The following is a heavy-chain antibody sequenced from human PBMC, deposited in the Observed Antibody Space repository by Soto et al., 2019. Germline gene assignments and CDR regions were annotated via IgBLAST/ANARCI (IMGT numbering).Heavy chain of an antibody. J-gene: IGHJ6*02. CDR3: AREGVIMVRGALDV. V-gene: IGHV4-61*01. Sequence: SETLSLTCTVSGGSVSSGSYYWSWIRQPPGKGLEWIGYIYYSGSTNYNPSLKSRVTISVDTSKNQFSLKLSSVTAADTAVYYCAREGVIMVRGALDVWGQGTTVTVSS. CDR2: IYYSGST. D-gene: IGHD3-10*01. CDR1: GGSVSSGSYY.